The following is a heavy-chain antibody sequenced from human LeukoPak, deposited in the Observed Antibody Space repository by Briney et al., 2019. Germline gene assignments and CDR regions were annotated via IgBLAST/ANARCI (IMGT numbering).Heavy chain of an antibody. V-gene: IGHV1-46*01. CDR1: GYTFTSYY. CDR3: ARGLLGHPHAFDI. D-gene: IGHD3-16*01. J-gene: IGHJ3*02. Sequence: GASVKVSCKASGYTFTSYYMHWVRQAPGQGLEWMGIINPSGGSTSYAQKFQGRVTMTTDTSTSTAYMELRSLRSDDTAVYYCARGLLGHPHAFDIWGQGTMVTVSS. CDR2: INPSGGST.